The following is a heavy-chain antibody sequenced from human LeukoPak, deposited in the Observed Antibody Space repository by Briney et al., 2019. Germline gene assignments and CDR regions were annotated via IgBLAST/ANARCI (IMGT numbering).Heavy chain of an antibody. CDR3: AKRWELWFGELLPDYYYYGMDV. D-gene: IGHD3-10*01. Sequence: GGSLRLSCAASGFTFSSYAMSWVRQAPGKGLEWVSAISGSGGSTYYADSVKGRFTISRDNSKNTLYLQMNSLRAEDTAVYCCAKRWELWFGELLPDYYYYGMDVWGQGTTVTVSS. V-gene: IGHV3-23*01. CDR2: ISGSGGST. J-gene: IGHJ6*02. CDR1: GFTFSSYA.